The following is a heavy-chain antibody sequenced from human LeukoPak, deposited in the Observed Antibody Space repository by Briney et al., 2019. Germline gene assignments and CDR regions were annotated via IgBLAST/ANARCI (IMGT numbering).Heavy chain of an antibody. CDR1: EFTFSNYG. CDR3: ATAGLDY. D-gene: IGHD2-21*02. Sequence: GGSLRLSCAASEFTFSNYGMHWVRQAPGKGLEWVTFVRSDRNDKYYADSVKGRFTISRDNSKNTLYLQMTSLRVEDTAIYYCATAGLDYWGQGSLVTVSS. CDR2: VRSDRNDK. V-gene: IGHV3-30*02. J-gene: IGHJ4*02.